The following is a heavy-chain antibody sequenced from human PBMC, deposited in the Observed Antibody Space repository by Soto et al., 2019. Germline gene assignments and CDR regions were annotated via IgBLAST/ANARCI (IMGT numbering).Heavy chain of an antibody. J-gene: IGHJ2*01. V-gene: IGHV3-23*01. D-gene: IGHD3-22*01. CDR2: ISGNGNNV. CDR1: GLTFSTFA. Sequence: PGGSLRLSCAASGLTFSTFAMNWVRQAPGKGLGWVSAISGNGNNVYYADSVEGRFSISRDNSKNTLFLQMSSLRAEDSAVYYCAKRGYFYESGGYYYLDLWGRGTLVTVSS. CDR3: AKRGYFYESGGYYYLDL.